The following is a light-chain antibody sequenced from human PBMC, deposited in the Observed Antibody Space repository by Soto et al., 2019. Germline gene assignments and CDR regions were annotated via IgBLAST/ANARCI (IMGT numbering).Light chain of an antibody. J-gene: IGLJ1*01. Sequence: QSVLTQPRSVSGSPGHSVTISCTGTSSDVGGYSYVSWYQQHPGKAPKLIISDVSKRPSGVPDRFSGSKFGNTASLTISGLQAEDEADYYCCSYAGAFTYVFGSGTKVTVL. CDR1: SSDVGGYSY. CDR2: DVS. V-gene: IGLV2-11*01. CDR3: CSYAGAFTYV.